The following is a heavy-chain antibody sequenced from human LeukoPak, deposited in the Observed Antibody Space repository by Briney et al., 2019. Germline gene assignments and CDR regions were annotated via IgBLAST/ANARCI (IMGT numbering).Heavy chain of an antibody. CDR3: ARPAYCGGDCYYLDP. D-gene: IGHD2-21*02. V-gene: IGHV4-59*08. J-gene: IGHJ5*02. CDR2: IYYSGST. CDR1: GGSISSHY. Sequence: SETLSLTCTVSGGSISSHYWSWIRQPPGKGLEWIGYIYYSGSTNYNPSLKSRVTVSVDTSKNQFSLKLSSVTAADTAVYYCARPAYCGGDCYYLDPWGQGTLVTVSS.